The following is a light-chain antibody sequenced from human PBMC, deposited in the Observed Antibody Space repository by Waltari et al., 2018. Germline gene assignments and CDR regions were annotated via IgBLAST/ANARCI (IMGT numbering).Light chain of an antibody. Sequence: QSALTQPASVSGSPGQSITISCTATSSDVGDYKYVSWYQQHPGKVPKLLIYDVTNQPSGISYRFSGSKSGYTASLTISGLQAEDEADYYCSSYTTRSTRVFGTGTKVTVL. CDR1: SSDVGDYKY. J-gene: IGLJ1*01. V-gene: IGLV2-14*03. CDR2: DVT. CDR3: SSYTTRSTRV.